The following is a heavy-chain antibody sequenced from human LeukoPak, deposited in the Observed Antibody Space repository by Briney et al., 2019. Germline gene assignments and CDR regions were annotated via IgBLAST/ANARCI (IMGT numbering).Heavy chain of an antibody. J-gene: IGHJ4*02. D-gene: IGHD6-13*01. CDR3: ARQGSSSWFFGLSDFDY. V-gene: IGHV4-39*01. CDR2: IYYSGST. CDR1: GDSISSSSYY. Sequence: PSETLSLTCTVSGDSISSSSYYWGWIRQPPGKGLEWIGSIYYSGSTYYNPSLKSRVTISVDTSKNQFSLKLSSVTAADTAVYYCARQGSSSWFFGLSDFDYWGQGTLVTVSS.